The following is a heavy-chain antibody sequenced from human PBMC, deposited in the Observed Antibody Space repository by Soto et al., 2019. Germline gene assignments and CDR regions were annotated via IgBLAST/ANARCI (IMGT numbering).Heavy chain of an antibody. CDR2: ISGSGGST. D-gene: IGHD4-17*01. V-gene: IGHV3-23*01. CDR3: AKDGPYGDYDGY. CDR1: GFTFSSYA. Sequence: GESLKISCAASGFTFSSYAMSWVRQAPGKGLEWVSAISGSGGSTYYADSVKGRFTISRDNSKNTLYLQMNSLRAEDTAVYYCAKDGPYGDYDGYWGQGTLVTVSS. J-gene: IGHJ4*02.